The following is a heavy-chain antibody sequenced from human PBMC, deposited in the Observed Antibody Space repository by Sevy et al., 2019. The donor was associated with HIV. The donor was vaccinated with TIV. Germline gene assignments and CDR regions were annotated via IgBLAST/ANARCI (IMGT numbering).Heavy chain of an antibody. D-gene: IGHD3-22*01. CDR2: ISDSGRTE. J-gene: IGHJ3*02. CDR3: VRDKVKGYHSDDAFDI. Sequence: GESLKISCAASGFTFSDYEMNWVRQVPGKGLEWVSYISDSGRTEYYADSVRGRFTISRDNTQKSLHLQMNSLRAEDTAVYYCVRDKVKGYHSDDAFDIWGQRTTVTVSS. V-gene: IGHV3-48*03. CDR1: GFTFSDYE.